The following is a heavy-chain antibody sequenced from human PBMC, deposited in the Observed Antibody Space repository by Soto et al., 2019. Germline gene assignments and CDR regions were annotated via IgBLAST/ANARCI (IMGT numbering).Heavy chain of an antibody. CDR3: AREGETGILTGYASLFDP. J-gene: IGHJ5*02. V-gene: IGHV4-31*03. D-gene: IGHD3-9*01. CDR1: GGSISSGGYY. Sequence: SETLSLTCTVSGGSISSGGYYWSWIRQHPGKGLEWIGYIYYSGSTYYNPSLKSRVTISVDTSKNQFSLKLSSVTAADTAVYYCAREGETGILTGYASLFDPWGQGTLVTVSS. CDR2: IYYSGST.